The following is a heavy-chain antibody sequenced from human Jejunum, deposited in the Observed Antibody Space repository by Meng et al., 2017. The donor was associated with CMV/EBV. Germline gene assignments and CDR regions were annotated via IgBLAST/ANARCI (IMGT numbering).Heavy chain of an antibody. D-gene: IGHD3-3*01. V-gene: IGHV3-9*01. CDR1: FTFDEYA. Sequence: FTFDEYAMHWVRQAPGKGLEWVSGISWNSGKIDYADSVKGRFTISRDNAKTSLYLQMNSLKPEDTAFYYCAKPLSPYDFWSGTDYWGQGTLVTVSS. J-gene: IGHJ4*02. CDR3: AKPLSPYDFWSGTDY. CDR2: ISWNSGKI.